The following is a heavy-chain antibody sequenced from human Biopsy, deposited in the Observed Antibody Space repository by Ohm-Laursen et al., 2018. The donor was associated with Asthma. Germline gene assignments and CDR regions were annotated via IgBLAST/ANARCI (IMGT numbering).Heavy chain of an antibody. CDR2: ISSGGGTI. CDR3: ARGDSSGWSHYYFDY. Sequence: SLRLSCAATGFTLSSYAIHWVRQAPGKGLEWVSVISSGGGTIDYADPVKGRFTISRNISTNTVYLQMDSLSADDTAVYYCARGDSSGWSHYYFDYWGQGTLVTVSS. V-gene: IGHV3-23*01. CDR1: GFTLSSYA. D-gene: IGHD6-19*01. J-gene: IGHJ4*02.